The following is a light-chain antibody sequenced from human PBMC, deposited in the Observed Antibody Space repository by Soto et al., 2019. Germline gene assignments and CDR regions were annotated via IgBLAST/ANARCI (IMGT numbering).Light chain of an antibody. CDR3: GTDHGSGSNFVYV. J-gene: IGLJ1*01. Sequence: QLVLTQPPSASASLGASVTLTCTLSSGYSNSKVDWYQQRPGQGPRFVMRVGTDGIVGSKGDGIPDRFSVLGPGLNRLLTIKNIQEEDESHYHCGTDHGSGSNFVYVIGAGTKVIVL. CDR2: VGTDGIVG. V-gene: IGLV9-49*01. CDR1: SGYSNSK.